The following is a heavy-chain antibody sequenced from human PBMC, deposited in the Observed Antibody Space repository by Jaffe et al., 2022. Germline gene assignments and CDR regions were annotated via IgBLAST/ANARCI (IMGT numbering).Heavy chain of an antibody. CDR2: IIPIFGTA. J-gene: IGHJ4*02. D-gene: IGHD3-22*01. Sequence: QVQLVQSGAEVKKPGSSVKVSCKASGGTFSSYAISWVRQAPGQGLEWMGGIIPIFGTANYAQKFQGRVTITTDESTSTAYMELSSLRSEDTAVYYCARAEYYYDSSGSWGSYYFDYWGQGTLVTVSS. V-gene: IGHV1-69*05. CDR3: ARAEYYYDSSGSWGSYYFDY. CDR1: GGTFSSYA.